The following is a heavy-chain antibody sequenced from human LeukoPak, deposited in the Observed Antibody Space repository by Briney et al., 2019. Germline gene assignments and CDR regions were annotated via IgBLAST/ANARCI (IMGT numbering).Heavy chain of an antibody. CDR2: IYYSGST. J-gene: IGHJ4*02. V-gene: IGHV4-31*03. D-gene: IGHD2-2*01. Sequence: SQTLSLTCTVSGGSISSGGYYWSWIRQHPGKGLEWIGYIYYSGSTYSNPSLKGRVTISVDTSKNQFTLKLSSVTAADTAGYYCARAKDIVVVWGQGTLVTVSS. CDR1: GGSISSGGYY. CDR3: ARAKDIVVV.